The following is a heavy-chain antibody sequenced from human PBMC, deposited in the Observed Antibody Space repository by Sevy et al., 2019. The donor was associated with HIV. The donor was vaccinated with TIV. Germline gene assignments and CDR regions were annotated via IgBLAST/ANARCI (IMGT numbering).Heavy chain of an antibody. D-gene: IGHD2-15*01. Sequence: GGYLRLSCSASEFTFSSYAMSWVRQAPGKGLEWISSISGSGRFTYYADFVEGRFIISRDNSKNRLSVQMNSLGAEDTAVYYCAKGYCSGATRPRDYYYYGMDVWGQGTTVTVSS. CDR1: EFTFSSYA. CDR2: ISGSGRFT. CDR3: AKGYCSGATRPRDYYYYGMDV. J-gene: IGHJ6*02. V-gene: IGHV3-23*01.